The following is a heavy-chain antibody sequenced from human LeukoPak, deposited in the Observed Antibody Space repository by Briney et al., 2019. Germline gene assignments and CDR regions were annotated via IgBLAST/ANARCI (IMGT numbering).Heavy chain of an antibody. CDR2: ISRNSDST. V-gene: IGHV3-9*03. CDR1: GLPFDDKA. Sequence: NPGGSLRLSCAASGLPFDDKAMHWVRQAPGKGVEWVAGISRNSDSTGYADSVKGRFTISRDNAKNSLYLQMNSLRAEDMALYYCVKDIGSGSYRYGGYFDYWGQGTLVTVSS. CDR3: VKDIGSGSYRYGGYFDY. D-gene: IGHD1-26*01. J-gene: IGHJ4*02.